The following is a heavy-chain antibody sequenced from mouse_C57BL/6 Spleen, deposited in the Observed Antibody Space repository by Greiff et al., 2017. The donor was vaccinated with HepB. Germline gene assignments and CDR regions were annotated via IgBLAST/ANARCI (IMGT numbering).Heavy chain of an antibody. V-gene: IGHV1-69*01. J-gene: IGHJ4*01. CDR1: GYTFTSYW. D-gene: IGHD1-1*01. Sequence: QVQLQQPGAELVMPGASVKLSCKASGYTFTSYWMHWVKQRPGRGLEWIGEIDPSDSYTNYNQKFKGKSTLTVDKSSSTAYMQLSSLTSEDSAVYYCARGSGDAMDYWGQGTSVTVSS. CDR2: IDPSDSYT. CDR3: ARGSGDAMDY.